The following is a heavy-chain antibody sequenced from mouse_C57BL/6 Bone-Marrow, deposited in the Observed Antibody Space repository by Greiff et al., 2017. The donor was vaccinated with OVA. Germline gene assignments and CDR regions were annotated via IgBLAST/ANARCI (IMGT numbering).Heavy chain of an antibody. CDR1: GYTFTSYW. CDR3: ARSGNYVAMDY. CDR2: IYPSDSET. Sequence: VQLQQPGAELVRPGSSVKLSCKASGYTFTSYWMDWVKQRPGQGLEWIGNIYPSDSETHYNQKFKDKATLTVDKSSSTAYMQLSSLTSEDSAVDYCARSGNYVAMDYWGQGTSVTVSS. V-gene: IGHV1-61*01. D-gene: IGHD2-1*01. J-gene: IGHJ4*01.